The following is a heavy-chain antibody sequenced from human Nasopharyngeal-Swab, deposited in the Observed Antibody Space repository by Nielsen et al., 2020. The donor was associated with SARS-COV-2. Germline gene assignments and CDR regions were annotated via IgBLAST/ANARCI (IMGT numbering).Heavy chain of an antibody. Sequence: GTVKDSCKASGYSFNTSYMHWVRQDPGQELEGMGLFSCDDGTRNYAQKFRGRVTMTRDTSTKTVYLDLSSLQSEDTAVYYCARGPNPHNAFDIWGQGTMVTVSS. V-gene: IGHV1-46*02. CDR2: FSCDDGTR. CDR3: ARGPNPHNAFDI. CDR1: GYSFNTSY. J-gene: IGHJ3*02. D-gene: IGHD1-14*01.